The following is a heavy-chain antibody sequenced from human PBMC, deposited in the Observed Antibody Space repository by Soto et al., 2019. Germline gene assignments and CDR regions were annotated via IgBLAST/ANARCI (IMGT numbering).Heavy chain of an antibody. D-gene: IGHD3-10*01. V-gene: IGHV4-59*01. CDR2: IYYSGST. J-gene: IGHJ4*02. Sequence: SETLSLTCTVSGGSISSYYWSWIRQPPGKGLEWIGYIYYSGSTNYNPSLKSRVTISVDTSKNQFSLKLSSVTAADTAVYYCAGEYYYGSGSYYSYYFDYWGQGPMVTVSS. CDR1: GGSISSYY. CDR3: AGEYYYGSGSYYSYYFDY.